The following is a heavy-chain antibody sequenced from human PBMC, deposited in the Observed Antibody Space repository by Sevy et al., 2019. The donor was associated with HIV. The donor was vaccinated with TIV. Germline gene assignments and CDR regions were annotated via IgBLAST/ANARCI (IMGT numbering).Heavy chain of an antibody. J-gene: IGHJ4*02. CDR1: GFTFSSYG. CDR3: ARDLEFYDSGDYGPAFMPDY. D-gene: IGHD4-17*01. V-gene: IGHV3-33*01. CDR2: IWFDGSNT. Sequence: GGSLRLSCAASGFTFSSYGMHWDRQGPGKGLEWVAVIWFDGSNTYYAHSVKGRFTISRDIAKNTLHLQMNSLRAEDTAVYYCARDLEFYDSGDYGPAFMPDYWGQGTLVTVSS.